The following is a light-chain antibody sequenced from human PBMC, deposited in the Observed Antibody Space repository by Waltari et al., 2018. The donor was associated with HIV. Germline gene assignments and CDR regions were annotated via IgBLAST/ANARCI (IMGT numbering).Light chain of an antibody. CDR2: GNS. J-gene: IGLJ3*02. CDR3: QSYDSSLRV. Sequence: QSVLTQPPSVSGAPGQRVTIPCTGSSSNIGAGYDVHWYQQLPGTAPKLLIYGNSNRPSGVPDRFSGSKSGTSASLAITGLQAEDEADYYCQSYDSSLRVFGGGTKPTVL. V-gene: IGLV1-40*01. CDR1: SSNIGAGYD.